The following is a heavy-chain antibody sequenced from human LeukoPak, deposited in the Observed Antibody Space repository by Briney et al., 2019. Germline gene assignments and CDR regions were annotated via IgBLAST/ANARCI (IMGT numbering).Heavy chain of an antibody. J-gene: IGHJ5*02. Sequence: SETLSLTCTVSGVTISSSSYYWGRIPQPPGKGLEWIGSIYYSVSTYYNPSLKSRVTLSVDTSKNHFSLKQSSVTAADTAVYYCARRTALGWFYPWGEGTLVTVSP. CDR2: IYYSVST. V-gene: IGHV4-39*07. CDR1: GVTISSSSYY. D-gene: IGHD3-16*01. CDR3: ARRTALGWFYP.